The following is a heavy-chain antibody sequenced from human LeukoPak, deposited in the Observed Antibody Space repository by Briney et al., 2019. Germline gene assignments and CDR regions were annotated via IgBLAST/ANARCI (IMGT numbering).Heavy chain of an antibody. CDR3: ARRRFTMVRGVPSYYFDY. Sequence: SVKVSCKASGGTFSSYAISWVRQAPGQGLGWMGGIIPIFGTANYAQKFQGRVTITADESTSTAYMELSSLRSEDTAVYYCARRRFTMVRGVPSYYFDYWGQGTLVTVSS. CDR2: IIPIFGTA. V-gene: IGHV1-69*13. J-gene: IGHJ4*02. D-gene: IGHD3-10*01. CDR1: GGTFSSYA.